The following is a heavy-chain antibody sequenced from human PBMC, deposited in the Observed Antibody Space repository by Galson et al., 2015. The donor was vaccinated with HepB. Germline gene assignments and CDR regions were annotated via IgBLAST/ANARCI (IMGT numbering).Heavy chain of an antibody. D-gene: IGHD6-19*01. CDR3: ASHIAVLAFDI. CDR1: GFTFSNYW. V-gene: IGHV3-7*03. CDR2: IKQDGSEK. J-gene: IGHJ3*02. Sequence: SLRLSCAASGFTFSNYWMSWVRQAPGKGLEWVANIKQDGSEKYYVDSVKGRFTISRDNAKNSLYLQMNSLRAEDTAVYYCASHIAVLAFDIWGQGTMVTVSS.